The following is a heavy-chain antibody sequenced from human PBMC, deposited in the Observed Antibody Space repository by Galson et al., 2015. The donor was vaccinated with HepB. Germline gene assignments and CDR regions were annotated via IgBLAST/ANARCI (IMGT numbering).Heavy chain of an antibody. J-gene: IGHJ6*02. V-gene: IGHV1-46*01. Sequence: SVKVSCKASGYTFTSYYMHWVRQAPGQGLEWMGIINPSGGSTSYAQKFQGRVTMTRDTSTSTVYMELSSLRAKATALYDCAAGELYYYGMDVWGQGTTVTVSS. CDR2: INPSGGST. CDR3: AAGELYYYGMDV. CDR1: GYTFTSYY. D-gene: IGHD1-14*01.